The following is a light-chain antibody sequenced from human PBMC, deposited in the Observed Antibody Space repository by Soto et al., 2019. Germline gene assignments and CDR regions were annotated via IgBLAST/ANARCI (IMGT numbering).Light chain of an antibody. J-gene: IGLJ3*02. CDR3: TSYAGSNIWV. CDR2: EVT. Sequence: QSALTQAPSASGSPGQSVTISCTGTSSDVGAYNYVSWYQQYPGKAPKLMIYEVTKRPSGVPDRFSGSKSDKTASLTVSGLQPEDEADYYCTSYAGSNIWVFGGGTKLTVL. V-gene: IGLV2-8*01. CDR1: SSDVGAYNY.